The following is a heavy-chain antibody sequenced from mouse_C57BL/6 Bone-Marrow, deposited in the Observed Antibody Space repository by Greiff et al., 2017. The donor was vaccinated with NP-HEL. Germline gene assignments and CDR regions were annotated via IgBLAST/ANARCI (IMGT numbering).Heavy chain of an antibody. Sequence: VQLQQPGAELVMPGASVKLSCKASGYTFTSYWMHWVKQRPGQGLAWIGEIDPSDSYTHYNQKFKGKSTLTVDKSSSTAYMQLSSLTSEDSAVYYCVKGRGWYFDVWGTGTTVTVSS. V-gene: IGHV1-69*01. CDR3: VKGRGWYFDV. D-gene: IGHD3-3*01. CDR1: GYTFTSYW. CDR2: IDPSDSYT. J-gene: IGHJ1*03.